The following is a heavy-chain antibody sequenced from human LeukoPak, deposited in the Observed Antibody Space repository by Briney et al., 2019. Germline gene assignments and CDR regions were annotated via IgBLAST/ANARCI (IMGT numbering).Heavy chain of an antibody. CDR2: INHSGST. CDR1: GGSFSGYY. D-gene: IGHD4-23*01. V-gene: IGHV4-34*01. CDR3: ARADYDGNSGDAFNI. J-gene: IGHJ3*02. Sequence: PSETLSLTCAVYGGSFSGYYWSWIRQPPGKGLEWIGEINHSGSTNYNPSLKSRVTISVDTSKNQFSLKLSSVTAADTAVYYCARADYDGNSGDAFNIWGQGTMVTVSS.